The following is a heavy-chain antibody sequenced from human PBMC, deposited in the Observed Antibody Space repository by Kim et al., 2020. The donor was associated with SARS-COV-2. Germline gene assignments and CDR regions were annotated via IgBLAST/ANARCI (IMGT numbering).Heavy chain of an antibody. D-gene: IGHD3-22*01. Sequence: ASVKVSCKASGYTFTSYGISWVRQAPGQGLEWMGWISAYNGNTNYAQKLQGRVTMTTDTSTSTAYMELRSLRSNDTAVYYCARRAYYYDSSGYYFDPVYNKKDAFDIWGQGTMVTVSS. CDR1: GYTFTSYG. CDR3: ARRAYYYDSSGYYFDPVYNKKDAFDI. V-gene: IGHV1-18*01. J-gene: IGHJ3*02. CDR2: ISAYNGNT.